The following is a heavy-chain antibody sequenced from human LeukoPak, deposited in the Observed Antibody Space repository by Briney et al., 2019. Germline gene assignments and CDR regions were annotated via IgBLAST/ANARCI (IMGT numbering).Heavy chain of an antibody. CDR2: VSYTGRT. V-gene: IGHV4-61*05. CDR1: GYSISSGYY. D-gene: IGHD3-22*01. J-gene: IGHJ3*01. Sequence: SETLSLTCVVSGYSISSGYYWVWIRQPPGKRLEWIGYVSYTGRTKYNPSLQSRVTISIDTSKSQFSLKLTSVTSADTAVYSCARLLDNDISGDPDTFDVWGQGTTVIVSS. CDR3: ARLLDNDISGDPDTFDV.